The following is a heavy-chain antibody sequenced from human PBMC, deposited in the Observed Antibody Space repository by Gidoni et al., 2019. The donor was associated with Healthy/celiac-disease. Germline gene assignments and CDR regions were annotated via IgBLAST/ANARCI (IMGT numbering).Heavy chain of an antibody. J-gene: IGHJ6*02. D-gene: IGHD3-16*01. Sequence: EVKKPGSSVKVSCKASAGTFSSYAISWVRQAPGQGLEWMGGIIPIFGTANYAQKFQGRVTITADESTSTAYMELSSLRSEDTAVYYCARVAAGGRDYYYYGMDVWGQGTTVTVSS. CDR1: AGTFSSYA. V-gene: IGHV1-69*01. CDR3: ARVAAGGRDYYYYGMDV. CDR2: IIPIFGTA.